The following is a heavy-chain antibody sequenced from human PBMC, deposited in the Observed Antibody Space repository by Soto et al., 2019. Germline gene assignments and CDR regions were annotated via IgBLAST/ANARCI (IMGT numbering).Heavy chain of an antibody. Sequence: QVQLQESGPGLVKPSQTLPLTCTVSGGSINSGGYCWSWIRQHPGKGLDWIGCISYGGSTSYNPSLXSXXTISVDTSKNQFSLKLTSVTAADTAVYYCSRGILVWGQGALITVSS. CDR1: GGSINSGGYC. CDR3: SRGILV. D-gene: IGHD5-18*01. CDR2: ISYGGST. J-gene: IGHJ4*02. V-gene: IGHV4-31*03.